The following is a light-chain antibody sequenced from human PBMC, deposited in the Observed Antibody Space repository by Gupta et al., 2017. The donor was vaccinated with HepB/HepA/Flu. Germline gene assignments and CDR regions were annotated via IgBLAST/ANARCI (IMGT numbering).Light chain of an antibody. CDR1: GLRVFS. J-gene: IGLJ3*02. CDR2: GEN. CDR3: NSRDSSSNYPL. V-gene: IGLV3-19*01. Sequence: SLELTHDSAVSVALGQSVRITCQGDGLRVFSASWYQQKPGQAPLLLIYGENNRPSGIPDRFSGSNSGDTASLTITGAQAEDEADYFCNSRDSSSNYPLFGGGTKLTVL.